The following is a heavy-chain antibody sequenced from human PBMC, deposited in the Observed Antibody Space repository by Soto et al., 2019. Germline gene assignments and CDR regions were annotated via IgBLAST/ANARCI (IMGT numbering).Heavy chain of an antibody. Sequence: GGSLRLSCAASGFTFSSYWMSWVRQAPGKGLEWVANIKQDGSEKYYVDSVKGRFTISRDNAKNSLYLQMNSLRAEDTAVYYCARISREQQLVSYYYYYYMDVWGKGTTVTVSS. D-gene: IGHD6-13*01. CDR3: ARISREQQLVSYYYYYYMDV. V-gene: IGHV3-7*01. CDR2: IKQDGSEK. CDR1: GFTFSSYW. J-gene: IGHJ6*03.